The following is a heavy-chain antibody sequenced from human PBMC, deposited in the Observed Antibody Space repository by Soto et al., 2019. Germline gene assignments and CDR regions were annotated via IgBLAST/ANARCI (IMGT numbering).Heavy chain of an antibody. J-gene: IGHJ6*02. V-gene: IGHV4-34*01. D-gene: IGHD3-10*01. Sequence: SVQRGVGGGCSSGYYWRRIRQPPGKGLEWIGEINHSGSTNYNPSLKSRVTISVDTSKNQFSLKLSSVTAADTAVYYCARASSYGSGSYYNSRYYYYGMDVWGQGTTVTVSS. CDR3: ARASSYGSGSYYNSRYYYYGMDV. CDR1: GGCSSGYY. CDR2: INHSGST.